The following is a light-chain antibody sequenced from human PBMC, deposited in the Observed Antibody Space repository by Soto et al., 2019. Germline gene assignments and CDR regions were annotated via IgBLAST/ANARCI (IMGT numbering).Light chain of an antibody. CDR1: SSDVGGYNY. Sequence: QSALTQPASVSGSPGQSITISCTGTSSDVGGYNYVSWYQQHPGKAPKLMIYEVSNRPSGVSNRFSGSKSGNTASLTISGLQAEYEADYYGSSYTSSSTRVFGGGTMLIVL. CDR3: SSYTSSSTRV. CDR2: EVS. J-gene: IGLJ3*02. V-gene: IGLV2-14*01.